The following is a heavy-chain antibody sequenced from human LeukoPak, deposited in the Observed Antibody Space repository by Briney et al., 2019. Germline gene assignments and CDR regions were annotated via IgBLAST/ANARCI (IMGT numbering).Heavy chain of an antibody. J-gene: IGHJ2*01. Sequence: ASVKVSCKASGYTFTSYYMHWVRQAPGQGLEWMGIINPSGGSTSYAQKFQGRVTMTRDTSTSTVYMELSSLRSEDTAVYYCARPRRDGYNYGWYFDFWGRGTLVTVSS. V-gene: IGHV1-46*01. CDR1: GYTFTSYY. CDR3: ARPRRDGYNYGWYFDF. D-gene: IGHD5-24*01. CDR2: INPSGGST.